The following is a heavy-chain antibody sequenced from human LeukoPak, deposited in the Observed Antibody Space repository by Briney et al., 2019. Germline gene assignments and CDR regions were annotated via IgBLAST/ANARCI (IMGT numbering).Heavy chain of an antibody. Sequence: SETLSLTCAVSGGSFSGHYWNWIRQPPGKGLEWIGSIYYSESTYYNPSLKSRVTISVDTSKNQFSLKLSSVTAADTAVYYCARPDKYDFWFDPWGQGTLVTVSS. CDR2: IYYSEST. CDR1: GGSFSGHY. V-gene: IGHV4-39*01. D-gene: IGHD3-3*01. J-gene: IGHJ5*02. CDR3: ARPDKYDFWFDP.